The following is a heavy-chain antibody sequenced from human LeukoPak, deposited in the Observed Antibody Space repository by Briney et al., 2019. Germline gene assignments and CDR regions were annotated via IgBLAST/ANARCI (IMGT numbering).Heavy chain of an antibody. Sequence: GASVKVSCKASGYTFTGYYMHWVRQAPGQGLEWMGWINPNSGGTNYAQKFQGRVTMTRDTSISTAYMELSRLRSDDTAVYYCARNDYVWGLYYFDYWGQGTLVTVSS. CDR3: ARNDYVWGLYYFDY. CDR2: INPNSGGT. D-gene: IGHD3-16*01. CDR1: GYTFTGYY. V-gene: IGHV1-2*02. J-gene: IGHJ4*02.